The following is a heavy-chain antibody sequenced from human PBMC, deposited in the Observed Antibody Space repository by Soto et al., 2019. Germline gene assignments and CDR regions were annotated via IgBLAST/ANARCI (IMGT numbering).Heavy chain of an antibody. CDR3: ARVRTGTTSMDV. D-gene: IGHD1-1*01. CDR2: MNPNRGNT. V-gene: IGHV1-8*01. J-gene: IGHJ6*02. CDR1: GYTFTSYD. Sequence: QVQLVQSGAEVKKPGASVKVSCKASGYTFTSYDINWVRQATGQGLEWMGWMNPNRGNTGYAQKFRGRVTMTRNTSIRTAYMELSSLRADDTAVYYCARVRTGTTSMDVWGHGTTVTVSS.